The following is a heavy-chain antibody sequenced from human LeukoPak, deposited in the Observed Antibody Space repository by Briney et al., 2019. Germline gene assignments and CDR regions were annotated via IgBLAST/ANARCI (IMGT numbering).Heavy chain of an antibody. CDR3: ARDSQDPNYDFWSPGWFDP. CDR1: GGSISSGSYY. D-gene: IGHD3-3*01. Sequence: PSETLSLTCTVSGGSISSGSYYWSWIRQPAGKGLEWIGRIYTSGSTNYNPSLKSRVTISVDTSKNQFSLKLSSVTAADTAVYYCARDSQDPNYDFWSPGWFDPWGQGTLVTVSS. J-gene: IGHJ5*02. V-gene: IGHV4-61*02. CDR2: IYTSGST.